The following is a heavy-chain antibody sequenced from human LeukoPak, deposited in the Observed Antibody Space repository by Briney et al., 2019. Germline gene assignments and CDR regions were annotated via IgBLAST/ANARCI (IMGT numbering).Heavy chain of an antibody. J-gene: IGHJ4*02. CDR2: VSGTSEYI. CDR3: ARWYSSGWYSDY. D-gene: IGHD6-19*01. V-gene: IGHV3-21*06. Sequence: GGSLRPSCAVSGFSFSTYSMIWVRQAPGKGLEWVSSVSGTSEYIYYADSVRGRFTISRDNAKNTVYLQMNSLRAEDTAVYYCARWYSSGWYSDYWGQGTLVTVSS. CDR1: GFSFSTYS.